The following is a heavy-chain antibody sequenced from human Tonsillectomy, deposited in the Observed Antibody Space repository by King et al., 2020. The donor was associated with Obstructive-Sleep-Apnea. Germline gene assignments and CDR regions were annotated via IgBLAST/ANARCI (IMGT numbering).Heavy chain of an antibody. CDR2: IYSGGST. CDR1: GFTVSRNY. Sequence: VQLVESGGGLVQPGGSLRLSCAASGFTVSRNYMTWVRQAPGKGLEWVSVIYSGGSTNYAESVKGGFTISRDNSKNTLYLQMKSLRAEDTAAYFCAKGDSSGWSYFDYWGQGTPVTVSS. J-gene: IGHJ4*02. D-gene: IGHD6-19*01. CDR3: AKGDSSGWSYFDY. V-gene: IGHV3-66*01.